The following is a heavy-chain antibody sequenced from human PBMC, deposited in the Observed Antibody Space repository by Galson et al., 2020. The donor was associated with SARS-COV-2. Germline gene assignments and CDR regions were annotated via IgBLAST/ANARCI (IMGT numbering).Heavy chain of an antibody. D-gene: IGHD2-15*01. Sequence: SLKISCAASGFTFDDYAMHWVRQAPGQGLEWVSGISWNSGSIGYADSVKGRFTISRDNAKNSLYLQRNSLRAEDTALYYCAKGLLPHYYYYYGMDVWGQGTTVTVSS. CDR2: ISWNSGSI. V-gene: IGHV3-9*01. CDR1: GFTFDDYA. CDR3: AKGLLPHYYYYYGMDV. J-gene: IGHJ6*02.